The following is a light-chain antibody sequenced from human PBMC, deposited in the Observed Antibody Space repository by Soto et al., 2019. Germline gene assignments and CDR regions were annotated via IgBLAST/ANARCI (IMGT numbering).Light chain of an antibody. CDR2: DVV. Sequence: QSALTQPASVSGSPGQSITISCPGTSSDVGGFNSVSWYQLRPGTAPKLILYDVVDRPSGVSYRFSGSKSGNTASLTISELQAADEADYFCSSYTSTMTNVFGSGTKVNVL. J-gene: IGLJ1*01. V-gene: IGLV2-14*03. CDR3: SSYTSTMTNV. CDR1: SSDVGGFNS.